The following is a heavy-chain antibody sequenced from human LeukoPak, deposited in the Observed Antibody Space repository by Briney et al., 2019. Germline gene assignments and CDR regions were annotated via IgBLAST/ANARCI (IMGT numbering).Heavy chain of an antibody. V-gene: IGHV3-30*03. J-gene: IGHJ5*02. Sequence: GGSLRLSCAASGFTFSNYGMHWVRQAPGKGLEWVAIISSDGSHGYYADSVKGRFTFSRVNSRNTVYLQMNSLRPEDTAVYYCARDLDTSGYFSFFDPWGQGALVTVSS. D-gene: IGHD3-22*01. CDR3: ARDLDTSGYFSFFDP. CDR2: ISSDGSHG. CDR1: GFTFSNYG.